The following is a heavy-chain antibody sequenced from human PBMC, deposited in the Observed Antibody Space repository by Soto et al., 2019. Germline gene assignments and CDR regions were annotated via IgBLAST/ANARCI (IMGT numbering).Heavy chain of an antibody. J-gene: IGHJ4*02. V-gene: IGHV1-2*02. CDR3: ARGVSGWSPFDF. Sequence: QVQLVQSGAEVKKPGASVKVSCKASGYTFTDYYVHWVRQAPGQGLEWMGWINTNGRVTNFGQKVQGGVTLTRDTSVNADYMELNRLKSDDTAVFFCARGVSGWSPFDFWGQGTLVTVSS. D-gene: IGHD6-19*01. CDR1: GYTFTDYY. CDR2: INTNGRVT.